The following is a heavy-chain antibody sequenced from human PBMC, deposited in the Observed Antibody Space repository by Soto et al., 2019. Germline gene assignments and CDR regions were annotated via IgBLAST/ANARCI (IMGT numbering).Heavy chain of an antibody. J-gene: IGHJ5*02. D-gene: IGHD1-1*01. V-gene: IGHV1-3*01. CDR3: AREREDRYSNWFAP. CDR2: INAGNGNT. Sequence: GASVKVSCKASGYTLTSYAMHWVRQAPGQRLEWMGWINAGNGNTKYSQKFQGRVTITRDTSASTAYMELSSLRSEDTAVYYCAREREDRYSNWFAPWGQGPLVTVSS. CDR1: GYTLTSYA.